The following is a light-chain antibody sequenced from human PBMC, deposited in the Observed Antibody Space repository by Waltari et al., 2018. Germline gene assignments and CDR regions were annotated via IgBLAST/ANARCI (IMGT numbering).Light chain of an antibody. CDR2: AST. Sequence: DIQMTQSPSSLSASVGDRVTITCRARQSIDSYLNWYQQKPGKAPNLLIYASTSLQSGVPSRFSGSGSGTDFTLTISNLQPEDFATYYCQQSYTTPRTFGQGTKLESK. CDR3: QQSYTTPRT. V-gene: IGKV1-39*01. J-gene: IGKJ2*01. CDR1: QSIDSY.